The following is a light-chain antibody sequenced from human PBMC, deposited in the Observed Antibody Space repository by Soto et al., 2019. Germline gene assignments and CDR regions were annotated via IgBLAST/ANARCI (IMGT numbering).Light chain of an antibody. V-gene: IGKV1-39*01. CDR3: QQSYSTPFFT. Sequence: DIQMTQSPSSLSASVGDRVTITCRARQRISSYLNWYQQKPGKAPKLLIYGATNLQSGVPSRFSGRGSGTDFTLTISTLQPEDFATYYCQQSYSTPFFTFGPGTKVDIK. J-gene: IGKJ3*01. CDR2: GAT. CDR1: QRISSY.